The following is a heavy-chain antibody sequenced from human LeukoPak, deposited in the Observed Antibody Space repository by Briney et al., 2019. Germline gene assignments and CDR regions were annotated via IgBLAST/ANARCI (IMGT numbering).Heavy chain of an antibody. CDR1: GFTFSSYS. J-gene: IGHJ4*02. CDR2: ISSSSSCI. D-gene: IGHD4-17*01. Sequence: PGGSLRLSCAASGFTFSSYSMNWVRQAPGKGLEWVSSISSSSSCIYYADSVKGRFTISRDNAKNSLYLQMNSLRAEDTAVYYCARDNYGDRAFDYWGQGTLVTVSS. CDR3: ARDNYGDRAFDY. V-gene: IGHV3-21*01.